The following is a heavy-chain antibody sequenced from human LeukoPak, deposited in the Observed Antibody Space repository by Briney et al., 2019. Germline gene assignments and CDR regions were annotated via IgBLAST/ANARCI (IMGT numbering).Heavy chain of an antibody. CDR2: INPDSGGP. CDR3: ARDGFGELANWFDP. V-gene: IGHV1-2*02. D-gene: IGHD3-10*01. Sequence: GASVKVSCKASGYTFTDYYIHWVRQAPGQGLEWMGWINPDSGGPNYAQKFQGRVTMTRDTSISTAYMELSSLRSEDTAVYYCARDGFGELANWFDPWGQGTLVTVSS. CDR1: GYTFTDYY. J-gene: IGHJ5*02.